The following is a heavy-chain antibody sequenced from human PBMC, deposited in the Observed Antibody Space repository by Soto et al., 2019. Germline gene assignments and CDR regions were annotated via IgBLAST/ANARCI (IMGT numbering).Heavy chain of an antibody. CDR3: ARDLAYYDILTGYYHPSGYYYGMDV. Sequence: QVPLVQSGAEVKKPGASVKVSCKASGYTFTSYGISWVRQAPGQGLEWMGWISAYNGNTNYAQKLQGRVTMTTDTSTSTAYMELRSLRSDDTAVYYCARDLAYYDILTGYYHPSGYYYGMDVWGQGTTVTVSS. J-gene: IGHJ6*02. V-gene: IGHV1-18*01. CDR1: GYTFTSYG. CDR2: ISAYNGNT. D-gene: IGHD3-9*01.